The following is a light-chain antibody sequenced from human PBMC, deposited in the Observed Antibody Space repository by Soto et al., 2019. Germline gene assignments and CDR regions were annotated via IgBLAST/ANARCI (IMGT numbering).Light chain of an antibody. J-gene: IGLJ3*02. CDR2: SNN. Sequence: QSVLTQPPSASXTPXXXVTISCSXXXXXLGINTVNWYQQLPGTAPKLLIYSNNQRPSGVPDRFSGSKSGTSASLAISGLQSEDEADYYCAAWDDSLNGPVFGGGTKLTVL. V-gene: IGLV1-44*01. CDR1: XXXLGINT. CDR3: AAWDDSLNGPV.